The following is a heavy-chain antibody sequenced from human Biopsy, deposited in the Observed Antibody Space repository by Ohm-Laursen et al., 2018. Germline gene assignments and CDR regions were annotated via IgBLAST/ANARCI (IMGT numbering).Heavy chain of an antibody. D-gene: IGHD6-19*01. V-gene: IGHV1-46*01. CDR2: INPSGSTT. Sequence: VKVSCKASGYSFTSYYMHWVRQAPGQGLEWMGMINPSGSTTSYPQIFQGRVTMTRDTSKSTVYMELSSLRSADTAVYFCARNTGWYGDLYYFDYWGQGALVTVSS. CDR1: GYSFTSYY. J-gene: IGHJ4*02. CDR3: ARNTGWYGDLYYFDY.